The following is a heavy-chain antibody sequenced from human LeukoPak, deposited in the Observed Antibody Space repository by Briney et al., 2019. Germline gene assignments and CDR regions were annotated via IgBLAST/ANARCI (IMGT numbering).Heavy chain of an antibody. CDR1: GYTFTGYY. CDR2: INPNSGGT. V-gene: IGHV1-2*02. Sequence: ASVKVSCKASGYTFTGYYMHWVRQAPGQGLEWMGWINPNSGGTNYAQKFQGRVTMTRDTSISTAYMELSSLRPDDTAFFYCARKSSKTFFDWGQGTLVTVSS. D-gene: IGHD3-3*01. CDR3: ARKSSKTFFD. J-gene: IGHJ4*02.